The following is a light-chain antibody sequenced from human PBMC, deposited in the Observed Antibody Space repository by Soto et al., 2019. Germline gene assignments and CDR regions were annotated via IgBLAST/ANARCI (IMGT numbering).Light chain of an antibody. CDR2: AAS. V-gene: IGKV1-39*01. CDR3: QQTYSPPFT. CDR1: QRITNS. J-gene: IGKJ3*01. Sequence: DVQMTHSPSSLSASVGDRVTIPCRASQRITNSLNWYQQKPGRAPNLLIYAASSLQRGAPSRFSGSGSGTDFNLTIRSLQPDDFATYYFQQTYSPPFTFGPGTKVDIK.